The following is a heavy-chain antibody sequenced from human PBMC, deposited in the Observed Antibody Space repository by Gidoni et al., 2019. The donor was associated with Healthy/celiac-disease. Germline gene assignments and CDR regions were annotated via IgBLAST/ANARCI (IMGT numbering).Heavy chain of an antibody. CDR1: GFAFCTSA. CDR3: ARGDWGDDYYYYGMDV. V-gene: IGHV3-30*04. CDR2: ISYDGSNK. D-gene: IGHD3-16*01. Sequence: QVQLLESGGGVVQSGRSRRLSCAASGFAFCTSAKHWVRQAPGKGLEWVAVISYDGSNKYYADSVKGRFTISRDNSKNTRYLQMNSLRAEDTAVYYCARGDWGDDYYYYGMDVWGQGTTVTVSS. J-gene: IGHJ6*02.